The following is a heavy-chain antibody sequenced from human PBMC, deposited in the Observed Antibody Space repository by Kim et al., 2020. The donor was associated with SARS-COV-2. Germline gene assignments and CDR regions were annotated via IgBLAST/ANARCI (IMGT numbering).Heavy chain of an antibody. V-gene: IGHV1-2*02. CDR1: GYTFTGYY. CDR2: INPNSGGT. D-gene: IGHD2-2*01. Sequence: ASVKVSCKASGYTFTGYYMHWVRQAPGQGLEWMGWINPNSGGTNYAQKFQGRVTMTRDTSISTAYMELSRLRSDDTAVYYCARGGRVVPAATPGLDYYYYYMDVWGKGTTVTVSS. CDR3: ARGGRVVPAATPGLDYYYYYMDV. J-gene: IGHJ6*03.